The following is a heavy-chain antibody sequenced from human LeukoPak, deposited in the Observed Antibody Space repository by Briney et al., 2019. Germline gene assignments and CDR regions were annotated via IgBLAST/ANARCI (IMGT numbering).Heavy chain of an antibody. CDR2: IYSGGAA. V-gene: IGHV3-66*01. Sequence: SGGSLRLSCAASGFTVSSTHMGWVRQAPGKGLEWVSVIYSGGAAYYPDSVKGRFTISRDLSKNTLYLQMNDLRAEDTAVYYCARDPLVGAATMDFDYWGQGTLVTVSS. CDR1: GFTVSSTH. CDR3: ARDPLVGAATMDFDY. J-gene: IGHJ4*02. D-gene: IGHD1-26*01.